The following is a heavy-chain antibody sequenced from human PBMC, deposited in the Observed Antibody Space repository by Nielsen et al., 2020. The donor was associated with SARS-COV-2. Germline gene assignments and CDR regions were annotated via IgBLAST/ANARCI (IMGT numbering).Heavy chain of an antibody. CDR2: IIPIFGTA. CDR1: AYTFITYT. CDR3: ARVRSSGWFEALDV. D-gene: IGHD6-19*01. J-gene: IGHJ3*01. Sequence: SVKVSCKASAYTFITYTMKWVRQAPGQGLEWMGGIIPIFGTANYARKFQGRVTITADKSTSTAYMELRSLRLEDTAVYFCARVRSSGWFEALDVWGQGTLVTVSS. V-gene: IGHV1-69*06.